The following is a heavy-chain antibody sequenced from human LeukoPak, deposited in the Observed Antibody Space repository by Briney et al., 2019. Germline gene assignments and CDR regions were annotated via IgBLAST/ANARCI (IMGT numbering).Heavy chain of an antibody. CDR2: TYYRSKWYN. V-gene: IGHV6-1*01. Sequence: SQTLSLTCAISGDSVSSIHTDWNWIRQSPSRGLEWLGRTYYRSKWYNDYAVSVKSRITITPDTSKNQFSLQLNSVTPDDTAVYFCARAGGGGDFDYWGQGTQVTVSS. CDR1: GDSVSSIHTD. CDR3: ARAGGGGDFDY. D-gene: IGHD2-21*01. J-gene: IGHJ4*02.